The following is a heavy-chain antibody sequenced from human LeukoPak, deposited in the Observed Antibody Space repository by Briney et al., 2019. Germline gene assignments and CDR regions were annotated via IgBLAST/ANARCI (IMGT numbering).Heavy chain of an antibody. V-gene: IGHV3-23*01. CDR3: AKGGKWDVTPFDY. CDR1: GFTFTSYS. CDR2: ISGGGST. J-gene: IGHJ4*02. D-gene: IGHD1-26*01. Sequence: GGSLRLSCAASGFTFTSYSMNWVRQAPGKGLEWVSTISGGGSTYYADSVKGRFTISRDSSKNTLYLQVNSLRAEDTAVYYCAKGGKWDVTPFDYWGQGTLVTVSS.